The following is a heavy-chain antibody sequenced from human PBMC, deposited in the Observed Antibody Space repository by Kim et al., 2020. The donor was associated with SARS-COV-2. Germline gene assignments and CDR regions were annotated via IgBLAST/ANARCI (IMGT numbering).Heavy chain of an antibody. Sequence: YADSVKGRFTISRDNSKNTLYLQMNSLRAEDTAVYYCAKDDGTYTAMVDYWGQGTLVTVSS. CDR3: AKDDGTYTAMVDY. V-gene: IGHV3-30*02. J-gene: IGHJ4*02. D-gene: IGHD5-18*01.